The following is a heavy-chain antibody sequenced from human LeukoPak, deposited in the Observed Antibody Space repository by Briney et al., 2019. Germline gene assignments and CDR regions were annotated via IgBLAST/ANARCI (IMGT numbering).Heavy chain of an antibody. CDR3: ARDIYPFGLEP. CDR2: IYTSGST. CDR1: GGSITSGSYY. V-gene: IGHV4-61*02. Sequence: SETLSLTCTVSGGSITSGSYYWSWVRQPAGKGLEWIGRIYASGRIYTSGSTSYNPSLKSRVTISIDTTKNQFSLRLSSVTAADTAIYYCARDIYPFGLEPWGQGTLATVSS. D-gene: IGHD3-10*01. J-gene: IGHJ5*02.